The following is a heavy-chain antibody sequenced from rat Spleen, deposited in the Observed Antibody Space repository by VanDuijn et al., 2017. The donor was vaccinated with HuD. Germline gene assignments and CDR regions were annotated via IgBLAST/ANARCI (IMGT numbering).Heavy chain of an antibody. V-gene: IGHV5-17*01. CDR1: GFTFSDYA. J-gene: IGHJ2*01. CDR2: ISYDGTTT. D-gene: IGHD1-11*01. Sequence: EVQLVESGGGLEQPGRSLKLSCAASGFTFSDYAMAWVRQAPTKGLEWVATISYDGTTTSYRDSVRGRFTVSRDNAKSTLYLQMDSLRSEDTATYYCARREYGGFFGYFDYWGQGVMVTVSS. CDR3: ARREYGGFFGYFDY.